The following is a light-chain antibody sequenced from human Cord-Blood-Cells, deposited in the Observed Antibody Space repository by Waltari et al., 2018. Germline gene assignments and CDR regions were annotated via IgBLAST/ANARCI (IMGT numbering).Light chain of an antibody. CDR2: QDS. V-gene: IGLV3-1*01. Sequence: SYELTQPPSVSVSPGQTASITCSGDKLGAKYARWSQPKPRQSPVLVIYQDSKRPSAIRVLFSGSNTANTAPASISGSQAMEEADYYCQAWHSRTVVFCGWNKLTVL. CDR3: QAWHSRTVV. J-gene: IGLJ2*01. CDR1: KLGAKY.